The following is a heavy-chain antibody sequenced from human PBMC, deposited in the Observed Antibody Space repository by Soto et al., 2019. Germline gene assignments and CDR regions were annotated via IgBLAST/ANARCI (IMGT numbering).Heavy chain of an antibody. CDR3: ARRRKGSSLAFDY. CDR2: IYYSGST. CDR1: GGSISSYY. D-gene: IGHD2-2*01. Sequence: SETLSLTCTVSGGSISSYYWSWIRQPPGKGLEWIGYIYYSGSTNYNPSLKSRVTISVDTSKNQFSLKLSSVTAADTAVYYCARRRKGSSLAFDYWGQGTLVTVSS. V-gene: IGHV4-59*08. J-gene: IGHJ4*02.